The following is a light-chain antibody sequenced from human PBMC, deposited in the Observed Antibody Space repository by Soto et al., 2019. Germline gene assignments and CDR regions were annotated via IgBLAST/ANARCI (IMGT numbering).Light chain of an antibody. J-gene: IGLJ3*02. CDR2: GNN. CDR3: QSYDSSLSVWV. V-gene: IGLV1-40*01. Sequence: QSVLTQPPSVSRAPGQRVTISCTGSSSNIGAGYDVHWYHQLPGTAPKLLIYGNNNRPSGVPDRFSGSRSGTSASLAITGLQAEDEADYYCQSYDSSLSVWVFGGGTKLTVL. CDR1: SSNIGAGYD.